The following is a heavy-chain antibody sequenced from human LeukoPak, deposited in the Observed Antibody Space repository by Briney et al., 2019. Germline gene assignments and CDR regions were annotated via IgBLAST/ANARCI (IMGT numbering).Heavy chain of an antibody. CDR2: TRNKANSYTT. Sequence: GGSLRLSCAASGFTFSDHYMDWVRQAPGKGLEWVGRTRNKANSYTTEYAASVKGRFTISRDSSKNALYLQMNSLRAEDTAVYYCASKDPYDSRGYLLDYWGQGTLVTVSS. J-gene: IGHJ4*02. V-gene: IGHV3-72*01. CDR1: GFTFSDHY. CDR3: ASKDPYDSRGYLLDY. D-gene: IGHD3-22*01.